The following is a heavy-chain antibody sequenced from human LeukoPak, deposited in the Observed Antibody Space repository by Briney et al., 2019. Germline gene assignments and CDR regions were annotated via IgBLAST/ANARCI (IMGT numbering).Heavy chain of an antibody. J-gene: IGHJ4*02. CDR3: ARVGTIDY. D-gene: IGHD1-1*01. V-gene: IGHV4-4*02. CDR1: SDSIITNDW. Sequence: SETLSLTCAVSSDSIITNDWWNWVRQSPGKGLEWIGEIHQGGTTHYNPSLKSRVTISVDKSKNQFSLKLSSVTAADTAVYYCARVGTIDYWGQGTLVTVSS. CDR2: IHQGGTT.